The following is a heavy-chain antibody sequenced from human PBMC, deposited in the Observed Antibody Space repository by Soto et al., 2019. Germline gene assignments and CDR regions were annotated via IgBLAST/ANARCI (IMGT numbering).Heavy chain of an antibody. J-gene: IGHJ1*01. CDR2: INPSGGST. V-gene: IGHV1-46*01. CDR3: ASSIAAATTRGEYFQH. Sequence: ASVKVSCKASGYTFTSYYMHWVRQAPGQGLEWMGIINPSGGSTSYAQKFQGRVTMTRDTSTSTVYMELSSLRSEDTAVYYCASSIAAATTRGEYFQHWGQGTLVTVSS. D-gene: IGHD6-13*01. CDR1: GYTFTSYY.